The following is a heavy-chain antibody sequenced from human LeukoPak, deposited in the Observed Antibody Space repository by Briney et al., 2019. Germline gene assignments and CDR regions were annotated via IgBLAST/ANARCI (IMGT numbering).Heavy chain of an antibody. CDR2: ISGSGGGT. CDR1: GFTFSSHA. CDR3: ARDSTGRAYYMDV. Sequence: PGGSLRLSCAASGFTFSSHAMSWVRQAPEKGLEWVSAISGSGGGTYYADSVKGRFTISRDNAKNTLYLQMNSLRAEDTAVYYCARDSTGRAYYMDVWGKGTPVTVSS. D-gene: IGHD4-11*01. V-gene: IGHV3-23*01. J-gene: IGHJ6*03.